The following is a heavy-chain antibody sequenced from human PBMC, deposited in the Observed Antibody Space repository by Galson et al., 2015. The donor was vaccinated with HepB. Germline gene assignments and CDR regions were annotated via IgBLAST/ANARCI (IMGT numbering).Heavy chain of an antibody. J-gene: IGHJ4*02. V-gene: IGHV3-23*01. D-gene: IGHD1-26*01. CDR1: GYTFSSYA. CDR2: ISGSGGST. Sequence: SLKLSCAASGYTFSSYAMSWVRQAPGKGLEWVSAISGSGGSTYYADSVKGRFTISRDNSKNTLYLQMNSLRAEDTAVYYCAKIQWELRMITQFDYWGQGTLVTVSS. CDR3: AKIQWELRMITQFDY.